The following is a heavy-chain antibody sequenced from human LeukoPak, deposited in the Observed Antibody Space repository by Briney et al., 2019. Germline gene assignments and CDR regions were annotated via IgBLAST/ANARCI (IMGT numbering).Heavy chain of an antibody. V-gene: IGHV4-34*01. D-gene: IGHD3-10*01. J-gene: IGHJ4*02. CDR3: ARGPMVRGVIWLFDY. Sequence: SETLSLTCAVYXGSXXGYYWSWIRQPXXXXXXXXXEINHSGSTNYNPSLKSRVTISVDTSKNQFSLKLSSVTAADTAVYYCARGPMVRGVIWLFDYWGQGTLVTVSS. CDR2: INHSGST. CDR1: XGSXXGYY.